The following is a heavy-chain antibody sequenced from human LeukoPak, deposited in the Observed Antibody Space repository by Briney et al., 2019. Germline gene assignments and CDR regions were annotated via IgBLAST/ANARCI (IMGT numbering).Heavy chain of an antibody. CDR2: IKQDGSEK. Sequence: GGTLRLSCAASGFSFSSYWINWVRQAPGKGLEWVANIKQDGSEKYYVDSVKGRFTISRDNAKNSLYLHMNSLRAEDTAVYYCARGLTPYYDSSGYYSVFDYWGQGTLVTVSS. D-gene: IGHD3-22*01. V-gene: IGHV3-7*01. J-gene: IGHJ4*02. CDR3: ARGLTPYYDSSGYYSVFDY. CDR1: GFSFSSYW.